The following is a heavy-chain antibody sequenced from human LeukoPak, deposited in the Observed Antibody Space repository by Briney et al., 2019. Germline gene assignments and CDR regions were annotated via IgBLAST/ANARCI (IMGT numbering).Heavy chain of an antibody. Sequence: GESLRLSCAASGFTFNNYAMSWVRQAPGKGLEWVSVITSSGGGTYYADSVKGRFTVSRDNSKNTLYLQMNSLRAEDTAVYFCAKSQDGGRLFHFDYWGQGTLVTVSS. V-gene: IGHV3-23*01. CDR1: GFTFNNYA. D-gene: IGHD1-26*01. J-gene: IGHJ4*02. CDR3: AKSQDGGRLFHFDY. CDR2: ITSSGGGT.